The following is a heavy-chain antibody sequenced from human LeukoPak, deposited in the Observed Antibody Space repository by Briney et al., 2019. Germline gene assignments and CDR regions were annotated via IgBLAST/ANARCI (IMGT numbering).Heavy chain of an antibody. V-gene: IGHV4-30-2*01. CDR3: ARQRERPAAFDY. J-gene: IGHJ4*02. Sequence: PSETLSLTCTVSGGSISSGGYYWSWIRQPPGKGLEWIGYIYHSGSTYYNPSLKSRVTISVDRSKNQFSLKLSSVTAADTAVYYCARQRERPAAFDYWGQGTLVTVSS. CDR2: IYHSGST. D-gene: IGHD6-13*01. CDR1: GGSISSGGYY.